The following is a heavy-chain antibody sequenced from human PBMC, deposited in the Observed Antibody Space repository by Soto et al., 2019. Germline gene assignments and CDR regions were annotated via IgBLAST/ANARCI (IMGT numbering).Heavy chain of an antibody. Sequence: SETLSLTCAVYGGSFSGYFWNWIRQTPGKGLEWIGKVNHNGRSNYNPSLKSRVTISLDMSKNQSSLKLASVTAADTAVYYCARGGSSDWQVAFDFWGQGTMVTVSS. CDR1: GGSFSGYF. D-gene: IGHD6-19*01. CDR3: ARGGSSDWQVAFDF. J-gene: IGHJ3*01. V-gene: IGHV4-34*01. CDR2: VNHNGRS.